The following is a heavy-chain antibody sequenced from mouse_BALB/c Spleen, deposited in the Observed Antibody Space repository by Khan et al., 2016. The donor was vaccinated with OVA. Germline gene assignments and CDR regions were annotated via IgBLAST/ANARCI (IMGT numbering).Heavy chain of an antibody. D-gene: IGHD1-1*01. CDR1: GFTFSSYS. V-gene: IGHV5-6-4*01. Sequence: EVELVESGGGLLKPGGSLKLSCAASGFTFSSYSMSWVRRTPEKRLEWVATITSGGSYTYYPDSVKGRFTLSRDNAQNTLYLQMSSLKSEDTAIYYCTRDRNYYGSSFYFDYWGQGTSLTVSS. CDR2: ITSGGSYT. CDR3: TRDRNYYGSSFYFDY. J-gene: IGHJ2*03.